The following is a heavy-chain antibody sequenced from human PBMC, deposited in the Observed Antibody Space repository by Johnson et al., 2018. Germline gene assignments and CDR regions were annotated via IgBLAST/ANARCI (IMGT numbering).Heavy chain of an antibody. Sequence: QVQLVQSGGGVVQPGRSLRLSCAASGFTFISYALHWVRQAPGRGLEWVAVISYDGSNKYYEDTVKGRFTISRDNSKNTLYLQMNSLRAEDTAVYYCASIAAPLDAFDIWCQWTMVAFSS. V-gene: IGHV3-30*04. D-gene: IGHD6-6*01. CDR1: GFTFISYA. CDR2: ISYDGSNK. J-gene: IGHJ3*02. CDR3: ASIAAPLDAFDI.